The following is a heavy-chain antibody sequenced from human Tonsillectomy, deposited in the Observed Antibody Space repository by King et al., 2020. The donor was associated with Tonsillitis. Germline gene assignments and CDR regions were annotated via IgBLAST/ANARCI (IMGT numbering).Heavy chain of an antibody. Sequence: VQLVESGGGVVQPGRSLRLTCAASGFSFSTYGMHWVRQVPGKGLEWVAVISFDGSKTYSVDSVKGRFTISRDNSKNTLYLQMNSLRAEDTAIYYCAKDWGSNWPLDYWGQGTLVTVSS. V-gene: IGHV3-30*18. CDR2: ISFDGSKT. CDR1: GFSFSTYG. CDR3: AKDWGSNWPLDY. D-gene: IGHD6-13*01. J-gene: IGHJ4*02.